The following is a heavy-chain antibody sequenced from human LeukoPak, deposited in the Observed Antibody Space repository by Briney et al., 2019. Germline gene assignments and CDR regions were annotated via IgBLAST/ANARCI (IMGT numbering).Heavy chain of an antibody. CDR2: IYYSGST. CDR1: GGSISSSSYY. CDR3: ARLYYSSSY. Sequence: PSETLSLTCTVSGGSISSSSYYWGWIRQPPGKGLEWIGSIYYSGSTYYNPSPKSRVTISVDTSKNQFSLKLSSVTAADTAVYYCARLYYSSSYWGQGTLVTVSS. V-gene: IGHV4-39*01. J-gene: IGHJ4*02. D-gene: IGHD6-6*01.